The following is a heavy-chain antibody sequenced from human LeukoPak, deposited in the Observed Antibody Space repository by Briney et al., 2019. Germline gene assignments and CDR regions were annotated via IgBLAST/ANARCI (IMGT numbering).Heavy chain of an antibody. D-gene: IGHD3-3*01. CDR1: EFTFSSYA. CDR3: AKDTFLEWLFYYFDY. CDR2: ITGSGDSGDRT. J-gene: IGHJ4*02. Sequence: GGSLRLSCAASEFTFSSYAMSWVRQAPGKGLEWVSAITGSGDSGDRTYYADSVKGRFTISRDNSKKTLYLQMNSLRAEDTVVYYCAKDTFLEWLFYYFDYWGQGTLVTVSS. V-gene: IGHV3-23*01.